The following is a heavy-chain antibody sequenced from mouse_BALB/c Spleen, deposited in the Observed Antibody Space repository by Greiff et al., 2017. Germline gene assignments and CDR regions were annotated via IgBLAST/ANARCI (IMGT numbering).Heavy chain of an antibody. J-gene: IGHJ4*01. Sequence: EVKLEESGGGLVKPGGSLKLSCAASGFTFSSYAMSWVRQTPEKRLEWVASISSGGSTYYPDSVKGRFTISRDNARNILYLQMSSLRSEDTAMYYCARSGNYAMDYWGQGTSVTVSS. V-gene: IGHV5-6-5*01. CDR1: GFTFSSYA. CDR2: ISSGGST. D-gene: IGHD1-3*01. CDR3: ARSGNYAMDY.